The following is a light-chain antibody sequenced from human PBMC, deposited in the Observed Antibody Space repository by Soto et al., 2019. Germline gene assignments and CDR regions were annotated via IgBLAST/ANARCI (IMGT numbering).Light chain of an antibody. CDR3: QQRRDWPLFT. J-gene: IGKJ3*01. CDR2: DAS. CDR1: HSVDSY. V-gene: IGKV3-11*01. Sequence: EIVLTQSPATLSLSPGERATLSCRASHSVDSYLAWYQHKPGQAPRLLIYDASNRAPGIPARFRVSGSGTDFTLTISSLEPGDFALYYCQQRRDWPLFTFGPGTKVDVK.